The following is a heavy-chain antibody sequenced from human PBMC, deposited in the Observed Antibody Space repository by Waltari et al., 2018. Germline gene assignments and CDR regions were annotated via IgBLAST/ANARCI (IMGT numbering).Heavy chain of an antibody. V-gene: IGHV3-15*01. D-gene: IGHD2-15*01. CDR3: TTGFLLLDV. CDR2: IKSKTYGGTT. CDR1: GFTFSTAW. Sequence: VQLVESGGGLVKPGGSLRLSCASSGFTFSTAWITGVRQAPGKGREGVGRIKSKTYGGTTDYAAPVKGRFTISRDDSKNTLYLQMNSLKTEYTAVYYCTTGFLLLDVWGQGTTVTVSS. J-gene: IGHJ6*02.